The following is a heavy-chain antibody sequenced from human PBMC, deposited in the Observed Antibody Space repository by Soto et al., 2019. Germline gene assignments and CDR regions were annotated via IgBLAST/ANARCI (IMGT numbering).Heavy chain of an antibody. J-gene: IGHJ6*02. CDR2: IYYTGST. D-gene: IGHD2-21*01. CDR3: ARIAVRVYGMDV. CDR1: NGSISNYY. V-gene: IGHV4-59*01. Sequence: SETLSLTCTVSNGSISNYYWSWIRQPPGKGLEWIGYIYYTGSTNYNPSLESRVTISVDTSKNQFSLTLSSVTAADTALYYCARIAVRVYGMDVWGQGTTVTVSS.